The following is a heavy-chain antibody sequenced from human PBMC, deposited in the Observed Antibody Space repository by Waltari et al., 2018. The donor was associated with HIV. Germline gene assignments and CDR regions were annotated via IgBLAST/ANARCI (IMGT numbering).Heavy chain of an antibody. Sequence: FTFSSYAMSWVRQAPGKGLEWVSGISGSGGSTYYADSVKGRCTISRDNSKNTLYLQMNSLRAEDTAVYYCAKEKGDYYGSGSYYNEGAFDIWGQGTMVTVSS. CDR3: AKEKGDYYGSGSYYNEGAFDI. D-gene: IGHD3-10*01. CDR2: ISGSGGST. J-gene: IGHJ3*02. CDR1: FTFSSYA. V-gene: IGHV3-23*01.